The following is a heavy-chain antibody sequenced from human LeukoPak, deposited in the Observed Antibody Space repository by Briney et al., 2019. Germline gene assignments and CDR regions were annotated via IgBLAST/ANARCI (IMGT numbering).Heavy chain of an antibody. D-gene: IGHD6-13*01. CDR3: ARGRRIAAAGFFNWFDP. J-gene: IGHJ5*02. CDR2: ISAYNGNT. CDR1: GYTFTSYG. V-gene: IGHV1-18*01. Sequence: ASVKVSCKASGYTFTSYGISWVRQAPGQGLEWMGWISAYNGNTNYAQKLQGRVTMTTDTSTSTAYMELRSLRSDDTAVYYCARGRRIAAAGFFNWFDPWGQGTRVTVSS.